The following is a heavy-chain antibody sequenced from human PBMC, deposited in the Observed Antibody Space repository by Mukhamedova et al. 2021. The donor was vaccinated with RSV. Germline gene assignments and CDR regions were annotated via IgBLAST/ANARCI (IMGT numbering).Heavy chain of an antibody. Sequence: GSTYYNPSLKSRVTISVDTSKNQFSLKLSSVTAADTAVYYCARGSQPGNSWTTSFDYWGQGTLVTVSS. D-gene: IGHD6-13*01. V-gene: IGHV4-39*07. J-gene: IGHJ4*02. CDR2: GST. CDR3: ARGSQPGNSWTTSFDY.